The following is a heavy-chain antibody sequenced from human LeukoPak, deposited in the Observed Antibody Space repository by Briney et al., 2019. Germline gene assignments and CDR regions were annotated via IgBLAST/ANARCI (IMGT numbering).Heavy chain of an antibody. Sequence: GGSLRLSCAASGFTFSSYAMSWVRQAPGKGLEWVSAISGSGGSTYYADSVKGRFTISRGNSRTTLYLLMNSLRAEDTAVYYCAKDAAANVDYPYYFDYWGQGALVTVSS. D-gene: IGHD4-11*01. J-gene: IGHJ4*02. CDR1: GFTFSSYA. V-gene: IGHV3-23*01. CDR2: ISGSGGST. CDR3: AKDAAANVDYPYYFDY.